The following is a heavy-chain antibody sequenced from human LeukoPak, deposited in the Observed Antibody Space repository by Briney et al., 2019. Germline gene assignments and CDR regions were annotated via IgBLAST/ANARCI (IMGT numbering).Heavy chain of an antibody. CDR1: GGSISSNY. V-gene: IGHV4-59*01. CDR3: ARGGWLRTVYYFDY. CDR2: VYSSGST. D-gene: IGHD5-12*01. Sequence: SETLSLTCTVSGGSISSNYWSWIRQPPGKGLEWIGYVYSSGSTTYNPSLKSRTSISVDTSKNQFSLKLSSVTAADTAIYYCARGGWLRTVYYFDYWGQGILVTVSS. J-gene: IGHJ4*02.